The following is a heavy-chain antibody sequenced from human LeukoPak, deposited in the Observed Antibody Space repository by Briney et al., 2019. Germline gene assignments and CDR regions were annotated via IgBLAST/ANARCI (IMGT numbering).Heavy chain of an antibody. V-gene: IGHV4-34*01. CDR2: INHSGDT. CDR1: GGSFSGYY. D-gene: IGHD1/OR15-1a*01. Sequence: PSETLSLTCAVYGGSFSGYYWSWIRQPPGKGLEWIGEINHSGDTNYNPSLKSRVTILVDKSKNQFSLKLSSVTAADTAVYYCARDGYNWNIDAFDIWGQGTMVTVSS. CDR3: ARDGYNWNIDAFDI. J-gene: IGHJ3*02.